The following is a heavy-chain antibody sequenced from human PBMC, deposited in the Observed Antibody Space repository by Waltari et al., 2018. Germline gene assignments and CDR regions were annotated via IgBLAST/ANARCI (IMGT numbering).Heavy chain of an antibody. CDR1: GFTFDTYG. CDR3: TKEVGYDSNSYGDS. J-gene: IGHJ4*02. Sequence: QVHLVESGGGEVQPGGSLRLSCAVSGFTFDTYGMHWVRQAPGKGLEWVAVMSYDGGLIYDGESVKGRFTVSRDNSKNTRFLQMTSLRADDTAVYYCTKEVGYDSNSYGDSWGQGTLVTVST. V-gene: IGHV3-30*18. CDR2: MSYDGGLI. D-gene: IGHD3-22*01.